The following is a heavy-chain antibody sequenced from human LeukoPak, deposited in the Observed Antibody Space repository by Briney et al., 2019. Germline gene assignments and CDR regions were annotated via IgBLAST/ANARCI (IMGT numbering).Heavy chain of an antibody. Sequence: PGGSLRLSCAASGFTFSTYAMNWVGQAPGKGLEWLSGISENGGSTSHADSLKGRFNISRDNSKNPLYLELNGVRVEDTAVYFCARAKKGTPLPISYYYYAMDVWGQGTTVTVSS. CDR1: GFTFSTYA. V-gene: IGHV3-23*01. CDR2: ISENGGST. CDR3: ARAKKGTPLPISYYYYAMDV. D-gene: IGHD1/OR15-1a*01. J-gene: IGHJ6*02.